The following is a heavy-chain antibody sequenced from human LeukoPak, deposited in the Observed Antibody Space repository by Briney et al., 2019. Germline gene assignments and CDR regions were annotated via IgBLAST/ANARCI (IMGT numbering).Heavy chain of an antibody. J-gene: IGHJ5*02. Sequence: GRSLRLSCAASGFTFSSYGMHWVRQAPGKGLEWVAVIPYDGSNKYYADSMKGRFTISRDNSKNTLYLQMNSLRAEDTAVYYCAKDNYDSSGYLITWGQGTLVTVSS. D-gene: IGHD3-22*01. V-gene: IGHV3-30*18. CDR1: GFTFSSYG. CDR2: IPYDGSNK. CDR3: AKDNYDSSGYLIT.